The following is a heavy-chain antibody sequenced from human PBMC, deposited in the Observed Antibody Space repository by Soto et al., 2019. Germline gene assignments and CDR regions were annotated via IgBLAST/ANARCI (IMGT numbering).Heavy chain of an antibody. J-gene: IGHJ5*02. V-gene: IGHV1-3*01. CDR2: INAGNGNT. Sequence: ASVKVSCTASGYTFTSYAMHWVRQAPGQRLEWMGWINAGNGNTKYSQKFQGRVTITRDTSASTAYMELSSLRSEDTAVYYCARAVSGYSWFDPWGQGTLVTVSS. CDR1: GYTFTSYA. D-gene: IGHD3-22*01. CDR3: ARAVSGYSWFDP.